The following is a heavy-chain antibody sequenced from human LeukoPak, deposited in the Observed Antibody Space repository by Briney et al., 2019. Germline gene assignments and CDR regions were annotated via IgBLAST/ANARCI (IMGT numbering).Heavy chain of an antibody. J-gene: IGHJ5*02. CDR2: ISGTGSST. CDR3: AKASVAIPQYCNS. Sequence: GGSLRLSCAASGFTFGNYAMNWVRQAPGKGLEWVSTISGTGSSTYYADSAKGRFTISRDNSKDTLFLQLNSLTAADTAMYFCAKASVAIPQYCNSWGQGTLVTVSS. CDR1: GFTFGNYA. V-gene: IGHV3-23*01. D-gene: IGHD2/OR15-2a*01.